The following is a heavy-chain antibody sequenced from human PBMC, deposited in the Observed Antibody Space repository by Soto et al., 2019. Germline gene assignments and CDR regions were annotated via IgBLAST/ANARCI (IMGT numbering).Heavy chain of an antibody. D-gene: IGHD3-10*01. CDR1: GFAFSSYG. J-gene: IGHJ4*02. CDR3: VPDRGSAPASVPYS. CDR2: ISYDGSLQ. V-gene: IGHV3-30*03. Sequence: QAQLVESGGGVVQPGRSLRLSCAASGFAFSSYGMHWVRQAPGTGLEWVAVISYDGSLQHYADSVKGRFTISRDNSKNVVLLQRSSGRAEDTAVYYCVPDRGSAPASVPYSWAQGTLVSVSS.